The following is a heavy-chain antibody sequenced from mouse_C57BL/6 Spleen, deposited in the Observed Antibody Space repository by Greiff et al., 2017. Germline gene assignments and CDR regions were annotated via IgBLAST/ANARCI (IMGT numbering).Heavy chain of an antibody. J-gene: IGHJ2*01. V-gene: IGHV8-8*01. CDR3: ARIARNGDYDVGGPFDY. D-gene: IGHD2-4*01. CDR1: GFSLSTFGMG. CDR2: IWWDDDK. Sequence: QVTLKASGPGILQPSQTLSLTCSFSGFSLSTFGMGVGWIRQPSGKGLEWLAHIWWDDDKYYNPALKSRLTISKDTSKNQVFLKIANVDTADTATYYCARIARNGDYDVGGPFDYWGQGTTLTVSS.